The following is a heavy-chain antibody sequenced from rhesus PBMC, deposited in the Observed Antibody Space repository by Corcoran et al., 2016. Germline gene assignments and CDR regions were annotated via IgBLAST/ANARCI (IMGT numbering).Heavy chain of an antibody. CDR2: VSGSGGST. V-gene: IGHV4-57*02. Sequence: QLQLQESGPGLVKPSETLSLTCAVSGGSVSSSNWWSWIRQPPGKGLEWIGRVSGSGGSTSYNPSLTSRVTISTDTSKNQLSLKVGSVTAADTAVYYCARMGSRPIDYWGQGVLVTVSS. J-gene: IGHJ4*01. D-gene: IGHD5-24*01. CDR3: ARMGSRPIDY. CDR1: GGSVSSSNW.